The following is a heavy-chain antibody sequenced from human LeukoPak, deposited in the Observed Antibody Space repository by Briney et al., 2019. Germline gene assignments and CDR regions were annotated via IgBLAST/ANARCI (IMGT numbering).Heavy chain of an antibody. J-gene: IGHJ6*02. CDR1: GFTFSSYA. V-gene: IGHV3-23*01. CDR3: ARGGYSSGWSNMDV. Sequence: GGSLRLSCAASGFTFSSYAMSWVRQAPGKGLEWVSAISGSGDSTYYGDSVKGRFTISRDNAKNTLNLQLNSLRAEDTAVYYCARGGYSSGWSNMDVWGQGTTVTVSS. D-gene: IGHD6-19*01. CDR2: ISGSGDST.